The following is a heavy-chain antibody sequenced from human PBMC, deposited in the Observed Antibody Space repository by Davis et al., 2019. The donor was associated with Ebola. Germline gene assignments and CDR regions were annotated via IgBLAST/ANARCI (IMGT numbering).Heavy chain of an antibody. D-gene: IGHD3-3*01. V-gene: IGHV3-21*01. CDR1: CFTFGTYT. J-gene: IGHJ4*02. CDR2: IRLSSSSI. CDR3: AKGYYDFWSGAYREVTPCDH. Sequence: YRASSCFTFGTYTMTCGPHPPEKLLEWVASIRLSSSSIYYADSVKGRVTVSRDNATSSLSLQMNSLRAEDTAVYFCAKGYYDFWSGAYREVTPCDHWGQGTLVTVTS.